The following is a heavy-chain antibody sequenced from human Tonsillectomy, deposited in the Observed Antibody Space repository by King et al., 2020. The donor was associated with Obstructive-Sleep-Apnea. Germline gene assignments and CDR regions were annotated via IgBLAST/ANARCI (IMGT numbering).Heavy chain of an antibody. V-gene: IGHV1-69*01. D-gene: IGHD6-19*01. CDR1: GGTFNNNA. J-gene: IGHJ6*02. Sequence: VQLVESGAEVKQPGSSVNVSCTASGGTFNNNAIRWVRQAPGKGLEWMGGIIPLVGTVNYAQKFQGRVTFSADESTGTAYMELRSLSSEDTAVYYCAKDKMEAGDYYYGMDVWGQGTTVTVSS. CDR3: AKDKMEAGDYYYGMDV. CDR2: IIPLVGTV.